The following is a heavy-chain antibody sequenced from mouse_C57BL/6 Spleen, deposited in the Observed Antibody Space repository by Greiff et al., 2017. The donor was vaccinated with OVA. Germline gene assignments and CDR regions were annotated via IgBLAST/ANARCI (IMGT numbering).Heavy chain of an antibody. Sequence: QVQLKQSGAELVRPGTSVKVSCKASGYAFTNYLIEWVKQRPGQGLEWIGVINPGSGGTNYNEKFKGKATLTADKSSSTAYMQLSSLTSEDSAVYFCARSRGCDYDGDWYFDVWGTGTTVTVSS. CDR3: ARSRGCDYDGDWYFDV. J-gene: IGHJ1*03. CDR1: GYAFTNYL. D-gene: IGHD2-4*01. V-gene: IGHV1-54*01. CDR2: INPGSGGT.